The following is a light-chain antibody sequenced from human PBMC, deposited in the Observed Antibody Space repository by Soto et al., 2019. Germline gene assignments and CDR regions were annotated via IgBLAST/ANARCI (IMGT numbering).Light chain of an antibody. CDR2: DAS. CDR1: QSVSSY. Sequence: EIVLTQSPATLSLSPGERATLSCRASQSVSSYLAWYQQKPGQAPRLLIYDASNRATGIPARFGGSGSGTDFTLTISSLEPEDFAVYYCQQRSSWPQTFGQGTKVEIK. J-gene: IGKJ1*01. V-gene: IGKV3-11*01. CDR3: QQRSSWPQT.